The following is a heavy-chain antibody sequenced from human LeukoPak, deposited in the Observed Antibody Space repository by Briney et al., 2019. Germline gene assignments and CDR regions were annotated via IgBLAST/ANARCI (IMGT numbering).Heavy chain of an antibody. CDR1: GFTFSSSA. V-gene: IGHV3-23*01. CDR3: ATVGSMVRGVIVDPFDN. J-gene: IGHJ4*01. D-gene: IGHD3-10*01. Sequence: GGSLRLSCAASGFTFSSSAMRWVPQAPGKGLEGVSAISGSGGSTYYADSVKGRFTISRDNSKNTLYLQMNSLRAEGTRIYYCATVGSMVRGVIVDPFDNWGHRTLVTVSS. CDR2: ISGSGGST.